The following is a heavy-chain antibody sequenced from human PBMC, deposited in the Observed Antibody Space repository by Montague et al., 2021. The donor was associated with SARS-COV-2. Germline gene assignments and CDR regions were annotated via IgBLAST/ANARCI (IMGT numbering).Heavy chain of an antibody. CDR2: CYYAGSN. CDR3: ARADFWSVYLYFDY. D-gene: IGHD3-3*01. J-gene: IGHJ4*02. V-gene: IGHV4-39*01. CDR1: GGSVSRISSH. Sequence: SETLSLTCTVSGGSVSRISSHWGWNRPPPGKGPEYIGSCYYAGSNQYNPSLKTRVTISVYTSNDQFSLKMNSVTAADTAVYFCARADFWSVYLYFDYWGQGTLVTVSP.